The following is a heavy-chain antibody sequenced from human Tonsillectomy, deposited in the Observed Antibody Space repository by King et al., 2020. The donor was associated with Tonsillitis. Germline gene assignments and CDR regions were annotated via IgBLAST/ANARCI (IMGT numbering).Heavy chain of an antibody. V-gene: IGHV3-7*01. CDR3: ARGGALGNDY. CDR1: GFTFTTYY. D-gene: IGHD4-23*01. Sequence: VQLVESGGGLVQPGGSLRLSCAASGFTFTTYYVTWARQAPGKGLEWVANIKQDGTEKYYVGSVKGRFTISRDKTKNSVYLQMNSLRAEDTAVYYCARGGALGNDYWGQGTLVTISS. J-gene: IGHJ4*02. CDR2: IKQDGTEK.